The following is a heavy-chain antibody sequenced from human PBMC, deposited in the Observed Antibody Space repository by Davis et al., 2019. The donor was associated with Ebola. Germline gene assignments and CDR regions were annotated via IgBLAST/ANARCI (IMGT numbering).Heavy chain of an antibody. CDR1: GYTFTSYG. V-gene: IGHV1-18*04. CDR2: ISANTGDT. Sequence: ASVKVSCKASGYTFTSYGITRARQAPGQGLEWMGWISANTGDTNYAQKLQGRVTMTTDRSTSTVHMELRSLISDDTAVYYCARGGRDGMEVWGQGTTVTVS. J-gene: IGHJ6*02. CDR3: ARGGRDGMEV.